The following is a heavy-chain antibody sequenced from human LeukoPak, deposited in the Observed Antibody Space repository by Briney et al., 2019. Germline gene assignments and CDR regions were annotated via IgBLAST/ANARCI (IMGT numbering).Heavy chain of an antibody. Sequence: GGSLRLSCAASGFTFSSYEMNWVRQAPGKGLEWVSYISSSGSTIYYADSVKGRFTISRDNAKNSLYLQMNSLRAEDTAVYYCARDLGYDSSGYWGQGSLVTVYS. CDR2: ISSSGSTI. V-gene: IGHV3-48*03. D-gene: IGHD3-22*01. CDR1: GFTFSSYE. J-gene: IGHJ4*02. CDR3: ARDLGYDSSGY.